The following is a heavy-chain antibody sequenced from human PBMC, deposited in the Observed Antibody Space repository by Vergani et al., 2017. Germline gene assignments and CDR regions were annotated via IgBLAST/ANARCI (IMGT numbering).Heavy chain of an antibody. CDR3: ARGDSSGYYSSSPNNWFDP. J-gene: IGHJ5*02. CDR2: IIPIFGTA. D-gene: IGHD3-22*01. CDR1: GGTFSSYA. V-gene: IGHV1-69*18. Sequence: QVQLVQSGAEVKKPGSSVKVSCKASGGTFSSYAISWVRQAPGQGLEWMGRIIPIFGTANYAQKFQGRVTVTADESTSTAYMELSSLRSEDTAVYYRARGDSSGYYSSSPNNWFDPWGQGTLVTVSS.